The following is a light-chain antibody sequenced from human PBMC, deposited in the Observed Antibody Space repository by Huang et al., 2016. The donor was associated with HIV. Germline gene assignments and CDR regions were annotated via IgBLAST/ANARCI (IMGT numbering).Light chain of an antibody. CDR3: QQYNNRSPRT. CDR2: GAS. CDR1: QSVSSN. Sequence: EIVMTQSPATLSVSPGERATLSCRASQSVSSNLAGYQQKPGQAPRLLIYGASTRATGIPARFSGSGSGTEFTLTISSLQSEDFAVYYCQQYNNRSPRTFGGGTKVEIK. J-gene: IGKJ4*01. V-gene: IGKV3-15*01.